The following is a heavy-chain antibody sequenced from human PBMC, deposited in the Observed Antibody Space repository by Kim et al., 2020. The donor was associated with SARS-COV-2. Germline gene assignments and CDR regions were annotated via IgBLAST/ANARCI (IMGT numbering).Heavy chain of an antibody. CDR2: ISSSSSYI. CDR3: ARVNTAMVPGTDY. CDR1: GFTFSSYS. Sequence: GGSLRLSCAASGFTFSSYSMNWVRQAPGKGLEWVSSISSSSSYIYYADSVKGRFTISRDNAKNSLYLQMNSLRAEDTAVYYCARVNTAMVPGTDYWGQGTLVTVSS. J-gene: IGHJ4*02. V-gene: IGHV3-21*01. D-gene: IGHD5-18*01.